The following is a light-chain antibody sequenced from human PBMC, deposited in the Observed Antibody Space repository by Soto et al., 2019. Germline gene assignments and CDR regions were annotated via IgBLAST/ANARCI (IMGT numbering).Light chain of an antibody. J-gene: IGKJ5*01. Sequence: EIVLTQSPGTLSLSPGERATLSCRASQSVSSSYLAWYQQKPGQAPRLLIYGASSRATGIPDRFSGSGSGTDFTLTISRLEPEDFAVYYCQQYGSSFSITFGKGHDWRLN. V-gene: IGKV3-20*01. CDR2: GAS. CDR3: QQYGSSFSIT. CDR1: QSVSSSY.